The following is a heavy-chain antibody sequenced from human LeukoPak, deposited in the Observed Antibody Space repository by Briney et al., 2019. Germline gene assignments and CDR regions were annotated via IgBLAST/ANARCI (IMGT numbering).Heavy chain of an antibody. V-gene: IGHV3-23*01. D-gene: IGHD2-8*02. CDR3: AKDVWWSVS. CDR2: ISADAVDT. Sequence: GGSLRLSCVASGFTFSNYWMHWVRQPPGKGLEWVSAISADAVDTFYAPSVKGRFTISRDNSKNTMYLQINSLRAEDTAIYYCAKDVWWSVSWGQGTLVTVSS. J-gene: IGHJ5*02. CDR1: GFTFSNYW.